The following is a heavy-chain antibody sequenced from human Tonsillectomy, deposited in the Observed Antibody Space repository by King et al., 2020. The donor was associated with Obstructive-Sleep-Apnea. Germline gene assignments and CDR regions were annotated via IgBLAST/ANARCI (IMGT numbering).Heavy chain of an antibody. CDR1: GGSFSGYY. CDR2: INYIVKT. CDR3: ARLYSSSWYAFDI. Sequence: VQLQQGGAGLLKPSETLSLTCAVYGGSFSGYYWSWIRQPPGKGLDWIGEINYIVKTHYNPSLKSRVTISVDTSKNQFSLKLSSVAAADTAVYYCARLYSSSWYAFDIWGQGTMVTVSP. D-gene: IGHD6-13*01. V-gene: IGHV4-34*01. J-gene: IGHJ3*02.